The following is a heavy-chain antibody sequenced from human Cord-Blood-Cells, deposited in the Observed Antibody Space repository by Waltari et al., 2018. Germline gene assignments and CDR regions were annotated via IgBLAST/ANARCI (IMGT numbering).Heavy chain of an antibody. Sequence: QVQLQQWGAGLLKPSETLSLTCAVYGGSFSGYYWSWIRQPPGKGLEWIGEINHSGSTNYNPSLKSRVTISVDTSKNQFSLKLSSVTAADTAVYYCASAPGTTGTTYYYYGMDVWGQGTTVTVSS. D-gene: IGHD1-1*01. J-gene: IGHJ6*02. CDR2: INHSGST. V-gene: IGHV4-34*01. CDR3: ASAPGTTGTTYYYYGMDV. CDR1: GGSFSGYY.